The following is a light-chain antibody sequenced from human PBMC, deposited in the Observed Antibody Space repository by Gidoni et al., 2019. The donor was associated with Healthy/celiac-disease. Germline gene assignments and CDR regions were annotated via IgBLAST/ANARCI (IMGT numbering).Light chain of an antibody. CDR3: QQYNNWPPWT. V-gene: IGKV3-15*01. CDR2: GAS. Sequence: IVLTPSPATLSVSPGERATLSCRASQSVSSNLAWYQQKPGQAPRLLIYGASTRATGIPARFSGSGSGTEFTLTISSLQSEDFAVYYCQQYNNWPPWTFGQXTKVEIK. CDR1: QSVSSN. J-gene: IGKJ1*01.